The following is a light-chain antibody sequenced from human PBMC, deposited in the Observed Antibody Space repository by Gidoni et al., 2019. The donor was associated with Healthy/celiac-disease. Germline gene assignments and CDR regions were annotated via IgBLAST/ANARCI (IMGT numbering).Light chain of an antibody. CDR3: QQSYSTPLT. CDR2: AAS. V-gene: IGKV1-39*01. CDR1: QSISSY. J-gene: IGKJ4*01. Sequence: DIQMTPSPSSLSASVGDRVTITCRASQSISSYLNWYQQKPGKAPKLLIYAASSLQSGVPSRFSGSGYGTEFTLTSSRLQPEDFATDYCQQSYSTPLTLGGGTKVEIK.